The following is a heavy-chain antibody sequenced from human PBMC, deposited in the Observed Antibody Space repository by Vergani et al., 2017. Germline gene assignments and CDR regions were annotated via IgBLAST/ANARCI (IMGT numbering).Heavy chain of an antibody. V-gene: IGHV1-58*01. CDR1: GFTFTSSA. CDR3: AAFSPYDSSGXYHP. D-gene: IGHD3-22*01. CDR2: IVVGSGNT. Sequence: QMQLVQSGPEVKKPGTSVKVSCKASGFTFTSSAVQWVRQARGQRLEWIGWIVVGSGNTNYAQKFQERVTITREMSTSTAYMELSILRSEDTAVYYCAAFSPYDSSGXYHPWGQGTLVTVSS. J-gene: IGHJ4*02.